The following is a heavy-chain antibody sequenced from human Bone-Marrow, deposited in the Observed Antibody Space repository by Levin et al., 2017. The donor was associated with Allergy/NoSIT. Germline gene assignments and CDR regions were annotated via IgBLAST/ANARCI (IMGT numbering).Heavy chain of an antibody. V-gene: IGHV3-9*01. CDR3: AKDYATVVRAIDH. Sequence: QPGGSLRLSCAASGFTFDDYAMHWVRQAPGKGLEWVSGISWNSGSIGYADSVKGRFTISRDNAKNSLYLQMNSLRAEDTALYYCAKDYATVVRAIDHWGQGTLVTVSS. D-gene: IGHD4-23*01. CDR1: GFTFDDYA. CDR2: ISWNSGSI. J-gene: IGHJ4*02.